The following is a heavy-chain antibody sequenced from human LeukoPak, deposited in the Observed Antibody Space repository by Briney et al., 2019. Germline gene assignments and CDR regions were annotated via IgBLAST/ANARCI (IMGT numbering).Heavy chain of an antibody. Sequence: GGSLRLSCAASGFTFSTYAVNWVRQAPGKGLEWVSAISGSGGTTYYADSVKGRFSISRDNSKNTVYLQMNSLRAEDTAVYYCAKDLPDSSGYYDYWGQGTLVTVSS. D-gene: IGHD3-22*01. V-gene: IGHV3-23*01. CDR2: ISGSGGTT. CDR3: AKDLPDSSGYYDY. CDR1: GFTFSTYA. J-gene: IGHJ4*02.